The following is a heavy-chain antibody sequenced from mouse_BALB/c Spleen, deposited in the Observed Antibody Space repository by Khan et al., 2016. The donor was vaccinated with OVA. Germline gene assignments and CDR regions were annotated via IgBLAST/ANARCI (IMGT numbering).Heavy chain of an antibody. D-gene: IGHD1-1*01. J-gene: IGHJ2*01. V-gene: IGHV1S81*02. CDR2: TNPTNGRT. Sequence: QVQLQQPGAELVKAGASVKMSCKASGYTFTSYWMHWVKQRLGQGLEWFAETNPTNGRTYYNEKFKSKATLTVDQSSSTAYMLLSGPTFEDSAVYYCARIKKIVATYFDYGGQGTTLTVSS. CDR1: GYTFTSYW. CDR3: ARIKKIVATYFDY.